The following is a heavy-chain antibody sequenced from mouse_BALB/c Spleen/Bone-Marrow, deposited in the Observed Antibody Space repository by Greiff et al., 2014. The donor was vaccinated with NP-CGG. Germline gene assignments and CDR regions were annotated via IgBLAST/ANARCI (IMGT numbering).Heavy chain of an antibody. V-gene: IGHV1S127*01. Sequence: QVQLQQPGAELVKPGASVKMSCKASGYTFTSYWMHWVKQRPGQGLEWIGVIGPSDSYTSYNQKFKGKATLTVDTSSSTAYMQLSSLTSEDSAVYYCTRGDYDWYFDVWGAGTTVTVSS. J-gene: IGHJ1*01. CDR2: IGPSDSYT. D-gene: IGHD2-4*01. CDR1: GYTFTSYW. CDR3: TRGDYDWYFDV.